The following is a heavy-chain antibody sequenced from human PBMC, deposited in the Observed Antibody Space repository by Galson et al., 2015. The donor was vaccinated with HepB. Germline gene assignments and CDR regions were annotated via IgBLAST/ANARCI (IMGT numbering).Heavy chain of an antibody. J-gene: IGHJ3*02. Sequence: CAISGDSVSRGNAAWNWIRQSPSRGLEWLGRTYYRSKWYSDYAESVKGRISVNPDSSSNQFSLQLNSVTPEDTAIYYCSMGYSYGSKAFEIWGQGTMVTVSS. CDR1: GDSVSRGNAA. CDR3: SMGYSYGSKAFEI. V-gene: IGHV6-1*01. CDR2: TYYRSKWYS. D-gene: IGHD5-18*01.